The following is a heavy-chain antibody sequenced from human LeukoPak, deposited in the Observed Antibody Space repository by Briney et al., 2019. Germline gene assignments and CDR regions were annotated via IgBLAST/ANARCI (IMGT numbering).Heavy chain of an antibody. V-gene: IGHV1-18*01. J-gene: IGHJ4*02. CDR3: ARDIGYNYGSYFFDY. Sequence: ASVKVSCKASGYTFTNYGISWVRQAPGHGLEWMGWISPYNGNTNYAQSLQGRVTMTTDTSTSTAYMELRSLRSDDTAVYYCARDIGYNYGSYFFDYWGQGTLVTVSS. CDR2: ISPYNGNT. D-gene: IGHD5-18*01. CDR1: GYTFTNYG.